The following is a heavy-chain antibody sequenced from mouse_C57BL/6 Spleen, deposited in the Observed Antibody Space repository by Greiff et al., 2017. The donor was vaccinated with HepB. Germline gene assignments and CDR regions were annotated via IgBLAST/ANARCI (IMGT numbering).Heavy chain of an antibody. CDR2: IYPGDGDT. V-gene: IGHV1-80*01. J-gene: IGHJ2*01. CDR3: ARDYYGSSFDY. D-gene: IGHD1-1*01. Sequence: QVQLQQSGAELVKPGASVKISCKASGYAFSSYWMNWVKQRPGKGLEWIGQIYPGDGDTNYNGKFKGKATLTADKSSSTAYMQLSSLTSEDSAVYFCARDYYGSSFDYWGQGTTLTVSS. CDR1: GYAFSSYW.